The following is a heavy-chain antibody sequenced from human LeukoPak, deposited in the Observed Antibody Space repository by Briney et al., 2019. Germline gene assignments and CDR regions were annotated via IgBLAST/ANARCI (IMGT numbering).Heavy chain of an antibody. Sequence: ASVKVSCKASGGTFSSYAISWVRQAPGQGLEWMGGIIPIFGTANYAQKFQGRVTITTDESTSTAYMELSSLRSEDTAVYYCARVWMVRGVIKFYYYYGMDVWGQGTTVTVSS. CDR2: IIPIFGTA. V-gene: IGHV1-69*05. CDR1: GGTFSSYA. D-gene: IGHD3-10*01. J-gene: IGHJ6*02. CDR3: ARVWMVRGVIKFYYYYGMDV.